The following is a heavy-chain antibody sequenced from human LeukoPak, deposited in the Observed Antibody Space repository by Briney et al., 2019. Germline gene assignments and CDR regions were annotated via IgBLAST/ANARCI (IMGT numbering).Heavy chain of an antibody. D-gene: IGHD3-16*01. CDR2: TEGTT. V-gene: IGHV3-66*02. CDR3: ASEGD. Sequence: TEGTTYYADSVKGRFIISRDNSKNTVYLQMNSLRVEYTAVYYCASEGDWGQGTLVTVSS. J-gene: IGHJ4*02.